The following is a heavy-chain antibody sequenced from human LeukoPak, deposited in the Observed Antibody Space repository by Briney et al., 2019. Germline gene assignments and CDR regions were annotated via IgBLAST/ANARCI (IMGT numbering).Heavy chain of an antibody. CDR2: IIPIFGIA. V-gene: IGHV1-69*04. CDR3: ARSLYCSSTSCYTGFYAFDV. D-gene: IGHD2-2*02. CDR1: GGTFSSYA. J-gene: IGHJ3*01. Sequence: GASVTVSCKASGGTFSSYAISWVRQAPGQGLEWMGRIIPIFGIANYAQKFQGRVTITADKSTSTAYMELSSLRSEDTAVYYCARSLYCSSTSCYTGFYAFDVWGEGTMVTVS.